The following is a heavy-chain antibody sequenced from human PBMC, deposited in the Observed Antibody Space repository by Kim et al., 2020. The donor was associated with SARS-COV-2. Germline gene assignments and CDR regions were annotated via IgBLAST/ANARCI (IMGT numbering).Heavy chain of an antibody. D-gene: IGHD1-1*01. Sequence: GGSLRLSCAASGFTFSSYAMSWVRQAPGKGLEWVSAISGSGATMYYADSVKGRFTISRDNSKNTLYLQMNSLRVEDTALYYCAKSHAPRSGLRTPTTQGNDYWGQGTLVTVSS. CDR1: GFTFSSYA. CDR2: ISGSGATM. CDR3: AKSHAPRSGLRTPTTQGNDY. V-gene: IGHV3-23*01. J-gene: IGHJ4*02.